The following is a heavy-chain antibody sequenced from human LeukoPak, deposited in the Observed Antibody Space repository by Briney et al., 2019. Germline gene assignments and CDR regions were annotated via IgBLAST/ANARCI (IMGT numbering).Heavy chain of an antibody. D-gene: IGHD5-12*01. CDR1: GFTFSNYS. Sequence: GGSLRLSCAASGFTFSNYSMNWVRQAPGKGLEWVSSISSSSSYIYYADSVKGRFTISRDNAKNSLYLQMNSLRAEDTAVYYCARDEDIVATNFDYWGQGTLVTVSS. J-gene: IGHJ4*02. CDR2: ISSSSSYI. CDR3: ARDEDIVATNFDY. V-gene: IGHV3-21*01.